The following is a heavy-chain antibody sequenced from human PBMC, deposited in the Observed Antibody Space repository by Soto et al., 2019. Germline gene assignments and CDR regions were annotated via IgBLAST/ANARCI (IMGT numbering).Heavy chain of an antibody. CDR1: GGSISSYY. V-gene: IGHV4-59*01. CDR3: ARLGGYYYYYMDV. Sequence: TLSLTCTVSGGSISSYYWSWIRQPPGKGLEWIGYIYYSGSTNYNPSLKSRVTISVDTSKNQFSLKLSSVTAADTAVYYCARLGGYYYYYMDVWGKGTTVTVSS. CDR2: IYYSGST. J-gene: IGHJ6*03. D-gene: IGHD3-16*01.